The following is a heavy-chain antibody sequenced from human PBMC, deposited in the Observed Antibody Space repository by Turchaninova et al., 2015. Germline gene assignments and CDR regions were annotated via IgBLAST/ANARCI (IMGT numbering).Heavy chain of an antibody. V-gene: IGHV4-59*01. Sequence: QVQLQESGPGLVKPSETLSLTCTVSGGSINNYYWSWLRQPPGKGLEWIGYFHYSGSTRYNPSLNSRVTIXXDTXXNQLXLKVSXXTVXXXAVYYCAXXXPDYYDTSGXYNFXXWGQGTLVTXSS. D-gene: IGHD3-22*01. CDR2: FHYSGST. CDR1: GGSINNYY. J-gene: IGHJ4*02. CDR3: AXXXPDYYDTSGXYNFXX.